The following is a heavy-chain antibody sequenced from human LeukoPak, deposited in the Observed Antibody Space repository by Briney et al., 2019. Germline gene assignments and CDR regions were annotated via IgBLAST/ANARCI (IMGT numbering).Heavy chain of an antibody. CDR3: ARGRDGDYSNPFDI. D-gene: IGHD4-11*01. CDR1: GFTFSDYY. V-gene: IGHV3-11*04. Sequence: GGSLRLSCAVSGFTFSDYYMSWIRQAPGKGPEWISAIFMSGSTIDYADSVKGRFTISRDNAKNSLYLQMNSLRAEDTAVYYCARGRDGDYSNPFDIWGQGTMVTVSS. CDR2: IFMSGSTI. J-gene: IGHJ3*02.